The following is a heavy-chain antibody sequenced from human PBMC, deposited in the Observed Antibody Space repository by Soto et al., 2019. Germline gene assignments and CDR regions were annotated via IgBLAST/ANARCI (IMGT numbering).Heavy chain of an antibody. V-gene: IGHV3-72*01. CDR3: ADLTWNGYYLP. CDR1: GFTLSDHY. D-gene: IGHD3-3*01. Sequence: EVQLVESGGGLVQPGGSLRLSCAASGFTLSDHYMDWLRQAPGKGLEWVGRIKNKAGSYSTEYAASVTGRFTISRDDSKNSLYLQMNSLKTEDTAVYYCADLTWNGYYLPWGQGTLVIVSS. CDR2: IKNKAGSYST. J-gene: IGHJ4*02.